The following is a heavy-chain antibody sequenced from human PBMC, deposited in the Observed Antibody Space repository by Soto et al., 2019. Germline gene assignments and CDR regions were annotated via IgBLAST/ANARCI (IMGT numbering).Heavy chain of an antibody. D-gene: IGHD5-18*01. Sequence: QVQLLQSGAEVKRPGASLKVSCKPSGFRFNNYAIHWVRQAPGQRLEWMGWIHGGNAATKYSQKFQGRVTLSRDIYTKTGYMDLSRLSSEDTSLYYCASSVNEYSYDRLDVWGPGTTVTVSS. J-gene: IGHJ6*02. V-gene: IGHV1-3*01. CDR1: GFRFNNYA. CDR2: IHGGNAAT. CDR3: ASSVNEYSYDRLDV.